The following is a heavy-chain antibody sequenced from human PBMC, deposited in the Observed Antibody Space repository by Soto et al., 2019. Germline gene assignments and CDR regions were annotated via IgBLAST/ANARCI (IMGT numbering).Heavy chain of an antibody. J-gene: IGHJ5*02. CDR3: ARQLREGWFDP. V-gene: IGHV4-59*08. CDR2: IYYSGST. Sequence: SETLSLTCTVSGGSISSYYWSWIRQPPGKGLEWIGYIYYSGSTNYNPSLKSRVTISVDTSKNQFSLKLSSVTAADTAVYYCARQLREGWFDPWGQGTLVTVSS. CDR1: GGSISSYY.